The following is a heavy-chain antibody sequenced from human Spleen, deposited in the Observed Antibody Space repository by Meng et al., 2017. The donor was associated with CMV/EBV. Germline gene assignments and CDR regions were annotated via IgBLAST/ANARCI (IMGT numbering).Heavy chain of an antibody. Sequence: ASVKVSCKASGHTFTNYYMHWVRQAPGQGLEWMGVINPSGGSTSYAQKFQGRVTMTRDTSTSTVYMELRSLRPDDTAVYYCVTDAFDIWGQGTMVTVSS. J-gene: IGHJ3*02. V-gene: IGHV1-46*01. CDR1: GHTFTNYY. CDR3: VTDAFDI. CDR2: INPSGGST.